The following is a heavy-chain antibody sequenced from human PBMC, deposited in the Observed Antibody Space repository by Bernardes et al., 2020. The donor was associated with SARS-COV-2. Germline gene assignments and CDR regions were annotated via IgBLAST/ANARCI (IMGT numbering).Heavy chain of an antibody. CDR1: GFTSDDYW. CDR3: AREREGTYLDY. J-gene: IGHJ4*02. CDR2: LKHDGSEE. V-gene: IGHV3-7*01. Sequence: GGSLRLSCAVPGFTSDDYWMSWVRQAPGRGLEWVASLKHDGSEEHLLDSVKGRFSVSRDSAQNSVFLQMNSLKVEDTAVYYCAREREGTYLDYWGQGSLVTVSS.